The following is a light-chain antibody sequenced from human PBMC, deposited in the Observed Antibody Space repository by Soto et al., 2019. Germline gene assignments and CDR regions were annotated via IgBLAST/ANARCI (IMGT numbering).Light chain of an antibody. CDR2: DNN. J-gene: IGLJ2*01. V-gene: IGLV1-51*01. CDR3: ATWDGRLSACV. Sequence: QSVLTQPPSVSAAPRQKVTISCSGSNSNIGNNYVSWYKQLPGTAPQLLIYDNNKRPSGIPDRFSGSKSGTSATLSITGLQTGDEADYFCATWDGRLSACVFGGGTKLTVL. CDR1: NSNIGNNY.